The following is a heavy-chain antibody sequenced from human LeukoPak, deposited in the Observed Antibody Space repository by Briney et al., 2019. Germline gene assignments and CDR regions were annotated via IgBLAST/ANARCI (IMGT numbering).Heavy chain of an antibody. J-gene: IGHJ5*02. Sequence: SETLSLTCTVSGGSISSYYWSWLRQPPGKGLEGIGYIYYSGSTNYNPSLKSRVTISVDTSKNQFSLKLSSVTAADTAVYYCARGSQLGYYYANYWFDPWGQGTLVTVSS. V-gene: IGHV4-59*01. D-gene: IGHD3-10*01. CDR2: IYYSGST. CDR1: GGSISSYY. CDR3: ARGSQLGYYYANYWFDP.